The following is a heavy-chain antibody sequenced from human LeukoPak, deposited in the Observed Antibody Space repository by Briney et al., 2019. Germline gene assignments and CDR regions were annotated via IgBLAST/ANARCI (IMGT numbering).Heavy chain of an antibody. Sequence: SETLSLTCTVSGGSISIYYWSWIRQPPGKGLEWIGYIYYSGSTKYNPSLKSRVTISVDTSKNQFSLKLSSVTAADTAVYYCARLGSAVLRYFDWLFGHDAFDIWGQGTMVTVSS. V-gene: IGHV4-59*08. D-gene: IGHD3-9*01. CDR2: IYYSGST. CDR1: GGSISIYY. CDR3: ARLGSAVLRYFDWLFGHDAFDI. J-gene: IGHJ3*02.